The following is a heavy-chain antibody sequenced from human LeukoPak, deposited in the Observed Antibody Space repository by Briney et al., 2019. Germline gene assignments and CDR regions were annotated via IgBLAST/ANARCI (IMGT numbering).Heavy chain of an antibody. CDR3: AKVPYYDILTRGYYYYYMDV. CDR2: IHSDGSNV. J-gene: IGHJ6*03. CDR1: GLTFRSYA. D-gene: IGHD3-9*01. Sequence: TGGSLRLSCAASGLTFRSYALHWVRQAPGEGLEWVAIIHSDGSNVYYADSVRGRFTISRDISKNTVYLQMYSLRAEDTAVYYCAKVPYYDILTRGYYYYYMDVWGKGTTVTVSS. V-gene: IGHV3-30*02.